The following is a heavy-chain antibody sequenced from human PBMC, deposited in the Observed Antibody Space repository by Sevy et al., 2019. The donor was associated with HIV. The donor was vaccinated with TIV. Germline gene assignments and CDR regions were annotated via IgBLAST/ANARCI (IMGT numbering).Heavy chain of an antibody. CDR2: ISSTGKYI. CDR1: GFTFIGYT. CDR3: AREGTGRGYYYGLDV. D-gene: IGHD1-26*01. V-gene: IGHV3-21*01. Sequence: GGSLRLSCAASGFTFIGYTMNWARQAPGKGLEGVSSISSTGKYIYYAESLKGRLTVSRDNADNSLYLQINSLRAEDTAIYYCAREGTGRGYYYGLDVWGQGTTVTVSS. J-gene: IGHJ6*02.